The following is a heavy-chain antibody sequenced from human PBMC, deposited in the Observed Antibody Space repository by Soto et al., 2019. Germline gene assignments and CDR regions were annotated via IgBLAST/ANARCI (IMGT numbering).Heavy chain of an antibody. V-gene: IGHV3-30*18. CDR3: AKGGMVRGVIDY. CDR2: ISYDGSNK. D-gene: IGHD3-10*01. CDR1: GFTFSSYG. Sequence: QVQLVESGGGVVQPGRSLRLSCAASGFTFSSYGMHWVRQAPGKGLEWVAVISYDGSNKYYADSVKGRFTISRDNSKNTLYLQMNSLRAEDTAVYYCAKGGMVRGVIDYWGQGTLVTVSS. J-gene: IGHJ4*02.